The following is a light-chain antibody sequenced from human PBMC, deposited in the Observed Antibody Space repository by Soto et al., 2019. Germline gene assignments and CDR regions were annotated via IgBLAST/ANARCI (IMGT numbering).Light chain of an antibody. CDR2: SAF. CDR3: QQSNSNPYT. Sequence: DIQMTQSPSSLSAPVGDRVTITCRASQNIDTYLNWYQQKPGKAPDLLIYSAFSLQSGVPSRFSGSGSGTDFTLTITSLQPEDSATYYCQQSNSNPYTFGQGTKLEI. V-gene: IGKV1-39*01. J-gene: IGKJ2*01. CDR1: QNIDTY.